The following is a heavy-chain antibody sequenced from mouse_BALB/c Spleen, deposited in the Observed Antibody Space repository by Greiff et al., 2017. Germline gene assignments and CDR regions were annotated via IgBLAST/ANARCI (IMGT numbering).Heavy chain of an antibody. CDR1: GFSLTSYG. Sequence: QVQLKESGPGLVAPSQSLSITCTVSGFSLTSYGVHWVRQPPGKGLEWLGVIWAGGSTNYNSALMSRLSISKDNSKSQVFLKMNSLQTDDTAMYYCARGYDYDFDDWGQGTTLTVSS. D-gene: IGHD2-4*01. J-gene: IGHJ2*01. V-gene: IGHV2-9*02. CDR2: IWAGGST. CDR3: ARGYDYDFDD.